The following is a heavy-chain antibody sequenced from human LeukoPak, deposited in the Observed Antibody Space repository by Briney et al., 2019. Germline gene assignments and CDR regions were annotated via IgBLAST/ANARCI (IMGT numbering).Heavy chain of an antibody. Sequence: PGGSLRLSCAASGFTFSSYAMSWVRQAPGKGLEWVSAISGSGGSTYYADSVKGRFTISRDNSKNTLYLQMNSLRAEDTAVYYCAKDSASVVLPYNWFDPWGQGTLVTVSS. CDR3: AKDSASVVLPYNWFDP. V-gene: IGHV3-23*01. CDR1: GFTFSSYA. D-gene: IGHD4-23*01. CDR2: ISGSGGST. J-gene: IGHJ5*02.